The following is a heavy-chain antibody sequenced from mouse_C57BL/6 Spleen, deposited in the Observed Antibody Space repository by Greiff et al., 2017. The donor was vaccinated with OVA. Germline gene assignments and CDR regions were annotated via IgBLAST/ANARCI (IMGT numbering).Heavy chain of an antibody. Sequence: VQLQQPGAELVMPGASVKLSCKASGYTFTSYWMHWVKQRPGQGLEWIGEIDPSDSYTNYNQKFKGKSTLTVDKSSSTAYMQLSSLTSEDSAVYYWARSNWDGVPFDYWGQGTTLPVSS. J-gene: IGHJ2*01. D-gene: IGHD4-1*01. CDR2: IDPSDSYT. CDR3: ARSNWDGVPFDY. CDR1: GYTFTSYW. V-gene: IGHV1-69*01.